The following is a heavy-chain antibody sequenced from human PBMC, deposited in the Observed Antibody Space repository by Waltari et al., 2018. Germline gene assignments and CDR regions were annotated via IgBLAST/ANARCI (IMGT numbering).Heavy chain of an antibody. CDR1: GYIFINYC. CDR3: TLSFNVNAFNI. D-gene: IGHD2-15*01. Sequence: QVQLEQSGAEVRNHGASVKVSCKASGYIFINYCMHWVRQAPGQGLEWIGRINCRNGGPDYARKVQGRVTMTRDTSLNTAYLELTGLRSDDMAIYYCTLSFNVNAFNIWGPGTRVTASS. V-gene: IGHV1-2*06. CDR2: INCRNGGP. J-gene: IGHJ3*01.